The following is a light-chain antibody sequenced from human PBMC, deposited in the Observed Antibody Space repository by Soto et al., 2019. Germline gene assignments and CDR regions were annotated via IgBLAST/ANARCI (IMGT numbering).Light chain of an antibody. J-gene: IGKJ3*01. CDR2: WAS. V-gene: IGKV4-1*01. CDR3: QQYYSTPHT. Sequence: DIVMTQSPDSLAVSLGERATINCKSSQSVLYSSNNKNYLAWYQQKPGQPPKLLIYWASTRESGVPDRFSGSGSGTDFTLTISSLQAEEVAVYYCQQYYSTPHTFGPGTKVDIK. CDR1: QSVLYSSNNKNY.